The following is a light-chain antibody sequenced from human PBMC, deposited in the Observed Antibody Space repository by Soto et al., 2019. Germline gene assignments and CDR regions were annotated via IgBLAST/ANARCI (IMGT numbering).Light chain of an antibody. V-gene: IGLV2-11*01. J-gene: IGLJ1*01. CDR3: CSYAGSPYV. CDR1: SSDVGRYNY. Sequence: QSALTQPRSVSGSPGQSVTISCTGTSSDVGRYNYVSWYQHHPGKAPKLMIYDVSTRPSGVPDRFSGSKSGTTASLTISGLQAEDEADYYGCSYAGSPYVFGSGTKVTVL. CDR2: DVS.